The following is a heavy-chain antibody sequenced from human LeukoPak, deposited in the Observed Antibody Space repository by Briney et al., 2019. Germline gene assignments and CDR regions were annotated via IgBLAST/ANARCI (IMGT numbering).Heavy chain of an antibody. J-gene: IGHJ4*02. D-gene: IGHD6-19*01. CDR2: ISGSGGST. CDR3: ARRSAVAGTGDY. Sequence: PGGSLRLSCAASGFTFSSYAMSWVRQAPGKGLEWVSAISGSGGSTYYADSVKGRFTISRDNSKNTLYLQMNNLRAEDTAVYYCARRSAVAGTGDYWGQGTLVTVSS. CDR1: GFTFSSYA. V-gene: IGHV3-23*01.